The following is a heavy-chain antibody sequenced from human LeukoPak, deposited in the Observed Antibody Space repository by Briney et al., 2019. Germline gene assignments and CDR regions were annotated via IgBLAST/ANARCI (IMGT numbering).Heavy chain of an antibody. D-gene: IGHD4-23*01. CDR3: TRDEGATVATYRFDF. J-gene: IGHJ4*02. CDR2: IKYDGTYT. V-gene: IGHV3-7*01. CDR1: GFDFRNYY. Sequence: GGPVRLSCAASGFDFRNYYMSWVRQAPGKGLEWLANIKYDGTYTNYKDSVKGRLTLSRDNAKNSVYLQMNSLRAEDTAVYYCTRDEGATVATYRFDFWGRGTLVTVSS.